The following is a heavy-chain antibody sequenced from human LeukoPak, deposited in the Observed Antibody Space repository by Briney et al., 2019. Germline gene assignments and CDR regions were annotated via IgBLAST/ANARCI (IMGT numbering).Heavy chain of an antibody. D-gene: IGHD3-10*01. CDR3: AKLGMVRGEGY. V-gene: IGHV3-23*01. CDR2: IGAGGGST. CDR1: GFGFSNYA. Sequence: GGSLRLSCAASGFGFSNYAMSWGRQAPGKGLEWVSGIGAGGGSTYYADSVKGRFTISRDNSRNTLYLQMNSLRADDTAVYYCAKLGMVRGEGYWGQGTLVTVST. J-gene: IGHJ4*02.